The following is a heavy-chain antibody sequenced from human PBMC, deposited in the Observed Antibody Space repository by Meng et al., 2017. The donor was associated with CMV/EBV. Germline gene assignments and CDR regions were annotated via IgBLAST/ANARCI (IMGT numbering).Heavy chain of an antibody. J-gene: IGHJ4*02. D-gene: IGHD4-17*01. V-gene: IGHV4-34*01. CDR2: IYYSGST. CDR1: GGSFSGYY. CDR3: ARPHYANYFDY. Sequence: SETLSRTCAVYGGSFSGYYWSWIRQPPGKGLEWIGSIYYSGSTYYNPSLKSRVTISVDTSKNQFSLKLSSVTAADTAVYYCARPHYANYFDYWGQGTLVTVSS.